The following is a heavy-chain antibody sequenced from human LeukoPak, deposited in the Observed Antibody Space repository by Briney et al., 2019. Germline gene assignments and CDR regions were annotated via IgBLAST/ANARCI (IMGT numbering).Heavy chain of an antibody. CDR3: ARRGFGDV. CDR1: GFIFSNAW. V-gene: IGHV5-51*01. CDR2: IYPGDSDT. D-gene: IGHD3-16*01. Sequence: GGSLRLSCTGFGFIFSNAWMSWVRQAPGKGLEWMGIIYPGDSDTRYSPSFQGQVTISADKSISTAYLQWTSLKASDTAMYYCARRGFGDVWGQGTTVIVSS. J-gene: IGHJ6*02.